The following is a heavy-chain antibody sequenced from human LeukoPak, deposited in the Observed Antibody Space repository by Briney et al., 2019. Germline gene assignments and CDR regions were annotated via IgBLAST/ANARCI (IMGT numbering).Heavy chain of an antibody. CDR2: ILNDGSQE. CDR3: ARDDALGDNALDI. D-gene: IGHD3-16*01. V-gene: IGHV3-33*01. CDR1: GFSFSSYG. Sequence: GGSLRLSCAASGFSFSSYGMHWVRQAPGKGLDWVAVILNDGSQEKYADYVKGRFTTSRDNSKNTLFLQINRLRAEDTAVYYCARDDALGDNALDIWGQGTMVTVSS. J-gene: IGHJ3*02.